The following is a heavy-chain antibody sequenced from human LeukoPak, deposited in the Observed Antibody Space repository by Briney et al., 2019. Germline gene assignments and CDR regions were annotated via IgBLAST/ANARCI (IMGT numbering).Heavy chain of an antibody. CDR1: GCSISSNDYY. J-gene: IGHJ4*02. CDR2: IYFSVST. Sequence: PSETLSLTCTVSGCSISSNDYYWGWIRQPPGKGLEWIGNIYFSVSTHYNPSRKSLVAILIETSKTQFSLKINSVTAADTAMYYCARIGRYCTSTTCYALDYWGQGSLVTVSS. CDR3: ARIGRYCTSTTCYALDY. D-gene: IGHD2-2*01. V-gene: IGHV4-39*07.